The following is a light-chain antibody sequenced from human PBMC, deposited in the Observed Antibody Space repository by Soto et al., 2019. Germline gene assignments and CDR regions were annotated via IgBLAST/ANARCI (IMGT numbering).Light chain of an antibody. V-gene: IGKV3-20*01. CDR3: QQYGRSPPT. J-gene: IGKJ1*01. CDR1: QSVSSTY. CDR2: GAS. Sequence: IVLTQSPGTLSLSPWERATLSCRASQSVSSTYLAWYQQKPGQAPRLLIYGASSRATGIPDRFSGSGSGTDFTLTISRLEPEDYAVYYCQQYGRSPPTFGQGTKVDTK.